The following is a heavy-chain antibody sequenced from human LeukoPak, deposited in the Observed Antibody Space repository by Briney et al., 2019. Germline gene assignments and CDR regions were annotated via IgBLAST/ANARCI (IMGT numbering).Heavy chain of an antibody. CDR1: GFTLSSNY. Sequence: GGSLRLSCAASGFTLSSNYMSWVRQAPGEGLEWVSAISGSVGSTYYADSVKGRFTISRDNSKNTLYLQMNSLRAEDTAVYYCAKSVYDILTGYYLYYFDYWGQGTLVTVSS. V-gene: IGHV3-23*01. CDR2: ISGSVGST. J-gene: IGHJ4*02. CDR3: AKSVYDILTGYYLYYFDY. D-gene: IGHD3-9*01.